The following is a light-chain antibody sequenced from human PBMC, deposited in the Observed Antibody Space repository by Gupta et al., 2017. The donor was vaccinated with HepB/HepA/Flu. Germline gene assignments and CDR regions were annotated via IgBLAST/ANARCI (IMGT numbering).Light chain of an antibody. Sequence: DIQMTQSPSSLSAFVGDRVTITCRASQSISNYLNWYHQKPGKAPKLLIYATSSFQSGVPSTFSGSGSATDFTLTIISRQPQDFTTSYCRQRYTIATTFGQGTRLEIK. J-gene: IGKJ5*01. CDR1: QSISNY. CDR3: RQRYTIATT. CDR2: ATS. V-gene: IGKV1-39*01.